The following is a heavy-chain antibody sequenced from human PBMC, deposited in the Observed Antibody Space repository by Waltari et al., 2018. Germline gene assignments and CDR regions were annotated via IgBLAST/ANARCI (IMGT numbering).Heavy chain of an antibody. J-gene: IGHJ4*02. CDR3: ARREAVVIASYFDY. CDR2: IYYSGST. V-gene: IGHV4-39*01. D-gene: IGHD2-21*01. Sequence: QLQLQESGPGLVKPSETLSLTCTVSGGSISSSSYYWGWIRQPPGKGLEWIGSIYYSGSTYYNPSLKSRVTISVDTSKNQFSLKLSSVTAADTAVYYCARREAVVIASYFDYWGRGTLVTVSS. CDR1: GGSISSSSYY.